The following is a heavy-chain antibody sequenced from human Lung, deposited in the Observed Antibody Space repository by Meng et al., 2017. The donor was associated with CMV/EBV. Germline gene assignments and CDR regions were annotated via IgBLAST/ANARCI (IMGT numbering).Heavy chain of an antibody. CDR2: INPNNGDT. D-gene: IGHD3-3*01. J-gene: IGHJ5*01. Sequence: ASXXVSXKPSGYTFSAYYIHRVRQAPGQGLDYMGWINPNNGDTNYAQNFKGRVTFIKDTSISTAYMELSRLRYDDTAVYYCARGSYFDFWSGSRLDSWGQGXLVTVSS. CDR1: GYTFSAYY. CDR3: ARGSYFDFWSGSRLDS. V-gene: IGHV1-2*02.